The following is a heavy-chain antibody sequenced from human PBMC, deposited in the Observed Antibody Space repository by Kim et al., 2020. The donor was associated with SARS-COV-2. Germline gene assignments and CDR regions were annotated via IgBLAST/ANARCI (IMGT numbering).Heavy chain of an antibody. CDR2: IIPILGIA. CDR3: ARDYYDSSGYYSGPYYYYGMDV. CDR1: GGTFSSYA. Sequence: SVKVSCKASGGTFSSYAISWVRQAPGQGLEWMGRIIPILGIANYAQKFQGRVTITADKSTSTAYMELSSLRSEDTAVYYCARDYYDSSGYYSGPYYYYGMDVWGQGTTVTVSS. D-gene: IGHD3-22*01. V-gene: IGHV1-69*04. J-gene: IGHJ6*02.